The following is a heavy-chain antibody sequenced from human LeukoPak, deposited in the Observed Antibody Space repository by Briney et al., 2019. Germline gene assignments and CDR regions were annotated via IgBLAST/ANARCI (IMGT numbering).Heavy chain of an antibody. CDR3: AKDGSIAATGAFDY. J-gene: IGHJ4*02. CDR2: VSSDGSNR. V-gene: IGHV3-30-3*01. D-gene: IGHD6-13*01. CDR1: GFTFSSYA. Sequence: GGSLRLSCAASGFTFSSYALQWVRQAPGQGLEWVAVVSSDGSNRFYADSVKGRFTVSRDNSKNTLYLQMNTLRAEDTAVYYCAKDGSIAATGAFDYWGQGTLVTVSS.